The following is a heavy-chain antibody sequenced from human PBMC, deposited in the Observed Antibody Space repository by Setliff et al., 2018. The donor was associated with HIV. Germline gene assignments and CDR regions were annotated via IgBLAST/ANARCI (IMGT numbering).Heavy chain of an antibody. D-gene: IGHD2-21*01. CDR1: GFPFSVHG. CDR2: IWYDGGTK. CDR3: ARGQFRLRPDSLDL. J-gene: IGHJ4*03. V-gene: IGHV3-33*01. Sequence: GGSLRLSCEASGFPFSVHGMHWVRQSPGKGLEWLAVIWYDGGTKYYADSLQCRFTISRDDSKNSVYLQMNTLGAEDTAVYYCARGQFRLRPDSLDLWGQGTLVTVSS.